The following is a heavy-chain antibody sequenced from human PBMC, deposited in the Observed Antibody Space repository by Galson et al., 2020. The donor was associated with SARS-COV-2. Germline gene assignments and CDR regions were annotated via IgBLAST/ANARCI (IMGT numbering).Heavy chain of an antibody. V-gene: IGHV3-33*01. CDR2: IFFDGSDK. D-gene: IGHD6-19*01. CDR1: GFTFSDHA. Sequence: GGSLRLSCAASGFTFSDHAMHWVRQAPGKGLEWVAQIFFDGSDKYYGDSVKGRFTISRDSSKNTVYLQMNNLRADDTAVYYCARDGQTSSGWAFDYWGQGTLVTVSS. CDR3: ARDGQTSSGWAFDY. J-gene: IGHJ4*02.